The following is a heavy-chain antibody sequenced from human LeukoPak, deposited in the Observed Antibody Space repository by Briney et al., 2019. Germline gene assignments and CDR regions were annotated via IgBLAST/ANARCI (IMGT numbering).Heavy chain of an antibody. V-gene: IGHV4-59*08. J-gene: IGHJ5*02. CDR2: IYYSGST. CDR1: GGSISSYY. Sequence: PSETLSLTCTVPGGSISSYYWSWIRQPPGKGPEWIGYIYYSGSTNYNPSLKSRVTISVDTSKNQFSLKLSSVTAADTAVYYCARSMRSTMVRGVINNWFDPWGQGTLVTVSS. CDR3: ARSMRSTMVRGVINNWFDP. D-gene: IGHD3-10*01.